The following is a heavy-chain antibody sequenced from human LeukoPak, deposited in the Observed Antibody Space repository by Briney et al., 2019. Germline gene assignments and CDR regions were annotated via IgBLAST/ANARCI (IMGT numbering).Heavy chain of an antibody. CDR2: INPSGGST. CDR3: AREPYCGGDCYSVAFDI. V-gene: IGHV1-46*01. J-gene: IGHJ3*02. Sequence: ASVKVSCKASGYTFTSYYMHWVRQAPGQGLEWMGIINPSGGSTSYAQKFQGRVTMTRDTSTSTVYMELSSLRSEDTAVYYCAREPYCGGDCYSVAFDIWGQGTMVTVSS. CDR1: GYTFTSYY. D-gene: IGHD2-21*02.